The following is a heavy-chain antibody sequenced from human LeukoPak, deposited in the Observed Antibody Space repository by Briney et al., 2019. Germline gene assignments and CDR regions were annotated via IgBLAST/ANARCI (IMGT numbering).Heavy chain of an antibody. CDR3: ARVDYDSSGYYIDYYYYMDV. Sequence: GGSLRLSCAVSGFTFSSFGVHWVRQAPGKGLEWVSSISSSSSYIYYADSVKGRFTISRDNAKNSLYLQMNSLRAEDTAVHYCARVDYDSSGYYIDYYYYMDVWGKGTTVTISS. D-gene: IGHD3-22*01. V-gene: IGHV3-21*01. J-gene: IGHJ6*03. CDR1: GFTFSSFG. CDR2: ISSSSSYI.